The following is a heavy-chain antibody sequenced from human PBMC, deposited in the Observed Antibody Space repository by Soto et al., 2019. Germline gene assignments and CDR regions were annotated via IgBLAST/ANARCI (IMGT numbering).Heavy chain of an antibody. CDR1: GFTFSTYP. V-gene: IGHV3-23*01. Sequence: LRLSCAASGFTFSTYPMTWVRQAPGKGLEWVSSIHGSGETTYYAESVKGRFIISRDNSKNTLYLQMDSLRVDDTAVYFCARRSSGSYYAAFDVWGQGTVVTVSS. D-gene: IGHD1-26*01. CDR2: IHGSGETT. J-gene: IGHJ3*01. CDR3: ARRSSGSYYAAFDV.